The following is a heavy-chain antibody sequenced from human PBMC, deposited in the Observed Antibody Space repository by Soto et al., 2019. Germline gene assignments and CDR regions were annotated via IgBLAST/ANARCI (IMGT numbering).Heavy chain of an antibody. J-gene: IGHJ5*02. D-gene: IGHD5-18*01. Sequence: SETLSLTCTVAGGSISSYYWSWIRQPPGKGLEWIGYIYYSGSTNYNPSLKSRVTISVDTSKNQFSLKLSSVTAADTAVYYCARLSGTAMVSQTWFDPWGQGTLVTVPS. CDR2: IYYSGST. CDR3: ARLSGTAMVSQTWFDP. CDR1: GGSISSYY. V-gene: IGHV4-59*08.